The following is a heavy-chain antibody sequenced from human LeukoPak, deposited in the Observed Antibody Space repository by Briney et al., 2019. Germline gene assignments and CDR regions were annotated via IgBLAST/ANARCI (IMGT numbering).Heavy chain of an antibody. CDR1: GFTFSSYW. J-gene: IGHJ5*02. Sequence: GGSLRLSCAASGFTFSSYWMNWVRQAPGKGLEWVAVISYDGSNKYYADSVKGRFTISRDNSKNTLYLQMNSLRAEDTAVYYCAKSRDGYNQGYNWFDPWGQGTLVTVSS. CDR2: ISYDGSNK. D-gene: IGHD5-24*01. CDR3: AKSRDGYNQGYNWFDP. V-gene: IGHV3-30*18.